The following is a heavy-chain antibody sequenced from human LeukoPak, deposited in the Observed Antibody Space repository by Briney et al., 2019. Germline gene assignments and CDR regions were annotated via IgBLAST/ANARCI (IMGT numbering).Heavy chain of an antibody. CDR2: INHSGST. Sequence: SETLSLTCAVYGGSFSNYYWSWIRQPPGKGLEWIGEINHSGSTNYNPSLKSRVTISVDTSKNQFSLKLSSVTDADTAVYYCASGRGYSSSSNYFDYWGQGTLVTVSS. CDR3: ASGRGYSSSSNYFDY. V-gene: IGHV4-34*01. CDR1: GGSFSNYY. J-gene: IGHJ4*02. D-gene: IGHD6-6*01.